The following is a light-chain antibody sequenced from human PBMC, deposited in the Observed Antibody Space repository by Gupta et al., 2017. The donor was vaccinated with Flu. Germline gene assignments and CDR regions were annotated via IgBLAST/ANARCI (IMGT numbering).Light chain of an antibody. CDR2: GAS. V-gene: IGKV3-15*01. CDR3: QQYNDWPLT. Sequence: EIVMTQSPATLSVSPGERATLSCRASQSVSSNLAWYQQRPGQAPRLLISGASTRATGIPARFTGSGSETEFTLTITSLQSEDFALYYCQQYNDWPLTFGPGTKVDI. J-gene: IGKJ3*01. CDR1: QSVSSN.